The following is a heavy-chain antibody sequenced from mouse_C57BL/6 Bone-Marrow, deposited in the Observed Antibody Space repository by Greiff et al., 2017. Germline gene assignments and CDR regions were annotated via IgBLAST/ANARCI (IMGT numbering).Heavy chain of an antibody. CDR3: ARITTVAPHWYFDV. J-gene: IGHJ1*03. D-gene: IGHD1-1*01. CDR1: GYTFTGYW. Sequence: QVQLKQSGAELMKPGASVKLSCKATGYTFTGYWIEWVKQRPGHGLEWIGEILPGSGSTNYNEKFKGKATFTADTSSNTAYMQLSSLTTEDSAIYDCARITTVAPHWYFDVWGTGTTVTVSS. V-gene: IGHV1-9*01. CDR2: ILPGSGST.